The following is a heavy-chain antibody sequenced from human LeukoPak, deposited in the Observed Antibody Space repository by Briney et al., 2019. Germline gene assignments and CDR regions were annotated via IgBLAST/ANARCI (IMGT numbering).Heavy chain of an antibody. D-gene: IGHD3-10*01. CDR2: ISSSSSYI. CDR1: GFTFSSYS. Sequence: PGGSLRLSCAASGFTFSSYSMNWVRQAPGKGLEWVSSISSSSSYIYYADSVKGRFTISRDNAKNPLYLQMNSLRAEDTAVYYCARDQTVRGVPPYYFDYWGQGTLVTVSS. CDR3: ARDQTVRGVPPYYFDY. V-gene: IGHV3-21*01. J-gene: IGHJ4*02.